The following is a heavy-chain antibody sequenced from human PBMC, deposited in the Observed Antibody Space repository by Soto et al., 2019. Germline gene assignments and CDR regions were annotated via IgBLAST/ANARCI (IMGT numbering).Heavy chain of an antibody. CDR1: GFSLTSRPMG. D-gene: IGHD1-1*01. J-gene: IGHJ4*02. Sequence: QITLKESAPTRVHPTQPLTLTCTFSGFSLTSRPMGVGWIRQPPGKALEWLAFIYWDDDKRYSPSLRSRLTITNDTSGNQVVLTMTDMDPVDAATYYCAHRLSGYNWNGGYFAYWGQGALVTVSS. CDR2: IYWDDDK. V-gene: IGHV2-5*02. CDR3: AHRLSGYNWNGGYFAY.